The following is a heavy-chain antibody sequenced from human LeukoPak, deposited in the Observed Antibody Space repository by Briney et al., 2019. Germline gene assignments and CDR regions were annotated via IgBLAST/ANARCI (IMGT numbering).Heavy chain of an antibody. CDR2: IRYDGSNK. CDR1: GFTFSSYG. D-gene: IGHD1-26*01. J-gene: IGHJ3*02. Sequence: PGGSLRLSCAASGFTFSSYGMHWVRQAPGKGLEWVAFIRYDGSNKYYADSVKGRFTISRDNSKNTLYLQMNSLRAEDTAVYYCAKDFRIVGVVSEAFDIWGQGTMVTVSS. V-gene: IGHV3-30*02. CDR3: AKDFRIVGVVSEAFDI.